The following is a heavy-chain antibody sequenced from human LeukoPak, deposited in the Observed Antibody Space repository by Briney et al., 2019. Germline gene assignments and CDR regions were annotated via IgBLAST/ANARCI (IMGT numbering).Heavy chain of an antibody. V-gene: IGHV3-74*01. Sequence: TGGSLRLSCVASGFTFSSDFMHWIRQAPGEGLMYVSQISGDETYTNYADSVKGRFTISRDNAKNTLYLQMNSLRAEDTAVYYCVREDNAFNIWGQGTLVTVSS. J-gene: IGHJ3*02. CDR3: VREDNAFNI. CDR1: GFTFSSDF. CDR2: ISGDETYT.